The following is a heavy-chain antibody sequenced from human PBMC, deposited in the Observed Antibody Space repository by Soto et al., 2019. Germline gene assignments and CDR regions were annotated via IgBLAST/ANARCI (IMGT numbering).Heavy chain of an antibody. CDR2: INAGNGNT. D-gene: IGHD2-2*01. V-gene: IGHV1-3*01. Sequence: ASVRVSCKASGYTLTSYAMHWVRQAPGQRLEWMGWINAGNGNTKYSQKFQGRVTITRDTSASTAYMELSSLRSEDTAVYYCARTSSVVVVPAAKVPAFDIRGNGTMV. CDR1: GYTLTSYA. J-gene: IGHJ3*02. CDR3: ARTSSVVVVPAAKVPAFDI.